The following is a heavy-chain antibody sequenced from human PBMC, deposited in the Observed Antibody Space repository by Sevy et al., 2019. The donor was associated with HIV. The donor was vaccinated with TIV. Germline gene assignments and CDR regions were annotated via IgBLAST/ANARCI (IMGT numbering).Heavy chain of an antibody. J-gene: IGHJ5*01. Sequence: GGSLRLSCSASGFTFRSFSMHWVRQAPGKGLEWVAAIWYDGRTKQYADSVKGRFTISRDNSKSMLNMEMNSLRAEDTVQYFCARDSARVIVPTAGFDSWGQGTVVTVSS. CDR1: GFTFRSFS. CDR3: ARDSARVIVPTAGFDS. V-gene: IGHV3-33*01. CDR2: IWYDGRTK. D-gene: IGHD1-26*01.